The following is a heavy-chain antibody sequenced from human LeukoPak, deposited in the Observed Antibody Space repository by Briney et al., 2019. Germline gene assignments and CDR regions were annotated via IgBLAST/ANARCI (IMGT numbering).Heavy chain of an antibody. V-gene: IGHV3-48*03. CDR3: VKVTPSHDILSGYFDY. CDR1: GFTFSSYE. Sequence: HPGGSLRLSCAASGFTFSSYEMNWVRQAPGKGLEWVSYISSSGSTIYYADSVKGRFTISRDNAKNSLYLQMNSLRAEDTAVYYCVKVTPSHDILSGYFDYWGQGTLVTVSS. CDR2: ISSSGSTI. J-gene: IGHJ4*02. D-gene: IGHD3-9*01.